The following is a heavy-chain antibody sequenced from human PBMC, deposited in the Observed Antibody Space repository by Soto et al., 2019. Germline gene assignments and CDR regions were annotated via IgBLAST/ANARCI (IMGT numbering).Heavy chain of an antibody. D-gene: IGHD3-22*01. CDR2: ISYDGSNK. J-gene: IGHJ5*02. V-gene: IGHV3-30-3*01. Sequence: GGSLRVSCAASGFTFSSYAMHWVRQSPGKGLEWVAVISYDGSNKYYADSVKGRFTISRDNSKNTLYLQMNSLRAEDTAVYYCARDFYYYDSSGYYRESNWFDPWGQGTLVTVSS. CDR1: GFTFSSYA. CDR3: ARDFYYYDSSGYYRESNWFDP.